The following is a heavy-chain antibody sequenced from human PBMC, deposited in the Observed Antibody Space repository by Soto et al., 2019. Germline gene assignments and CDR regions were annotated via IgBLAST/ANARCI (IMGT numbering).Heavy chain of an antibody. CDR2: IDPSDSYT. V-gene: IGHV5-10-1*01. Sequence: GESLKISCNSSGHSFTSYWISWVRQMPGKGLEWMARIDPSDSYTNYSPSFQGHVTISADKSISTAYLQWSSLKASDTAMYYCARLQAAAGDNDLTFDYWGQGTLVTVSS. CDR3: ARLQAAAGDNDLTFDY. CDR1: GHSFTSYW. J-gene: IGHJ4*02. D-gene: IGHD6-13*01.